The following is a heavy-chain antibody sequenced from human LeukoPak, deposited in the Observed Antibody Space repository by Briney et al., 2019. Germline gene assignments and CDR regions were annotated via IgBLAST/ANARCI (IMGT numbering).Heavy chain of an antibody. V-gene: IGHV1-8*01. J-gene: IGHJ6*03. CDR2: MNPNSGNK. CDR3: ARGPQWRGDYYMDV. CDR1: GYSFTNFD. Sequence: GASVKVSCKASGYSFTNFDINWVRQATGQGLEWMGWMNPNSGNKGYAQKFQGRVSMTMNTSITTAYMELSSLRSEDTAVYYCARGPQWRGDYYMDVWGRGTTVTVSS. D-gene: IGHD6-19*01.